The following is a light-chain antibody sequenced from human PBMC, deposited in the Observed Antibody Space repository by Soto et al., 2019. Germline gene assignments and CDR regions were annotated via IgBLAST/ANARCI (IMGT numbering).Light chain of an antibody. J-gene: IGKJ3*01. Sequence: EIVMTQSPATLSVSPGERAILSCRASESVSSNLAWYQQKSGQAPRLLIYGASTRATGIPARFSGSGSGTEFTLTISSLQSEDFAVYYCQHYNNWPPKFTFGPGTQVDIK. V-gene: IGKV3-15*01. CDR1: ESVSSN. CDR3: QHYNNWPPKFT. CDR2: GAS.